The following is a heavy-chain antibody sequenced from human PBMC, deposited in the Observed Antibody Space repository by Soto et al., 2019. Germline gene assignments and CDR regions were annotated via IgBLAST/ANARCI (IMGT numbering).Heavy chain of an antibody. J-gene: IGHJ4*02. D-gene: IGHD3-9*01. Sequence: QVQLVQSGAEVKKPGASVKVSCKASGYTFTSYGISWVRQAPGQGLEWMGWISAYNGNTNYAQKLQGRVTMTTDTSXXTAYMELRSLRSDDTAVYYCARENYDILTGYYADYWGQGTLVTVSS. CDR1: GYTFTSYG. CDR2: ISAYNGNT. CDR3: ARENYDILTGYYADY. V-gene: IGHV1-18*01.